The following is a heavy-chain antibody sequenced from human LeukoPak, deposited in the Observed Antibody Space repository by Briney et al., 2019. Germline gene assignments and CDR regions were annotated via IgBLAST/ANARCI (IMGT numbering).Heavy chain of an antibody. Sequence: GGSLRLSCAASGFTVISNYMNWVRQAPGKGLEWVSVIYSGGSTYYADSVKGRFTLSRDNSKNTLYLQMNSLRAEDTAVYYCARDSPGGSGSRTDYWGQGTLVTVSS. V-gene: IGHV3-66*01. CDR3: ARDSPGGSGSRTDY. CDR1: GFTVISNY. CDR2: IYSGGST. J-gene: IGHJ4*02. D-gene: IGHD3-16*01.